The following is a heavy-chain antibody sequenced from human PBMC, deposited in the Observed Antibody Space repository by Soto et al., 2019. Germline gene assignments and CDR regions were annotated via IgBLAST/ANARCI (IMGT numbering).Heavy chain of an antibody. CDR2: IYHSGIT. CDR1: GGSISTGGYY. V-gene: IGHV4-31*03. Sequence: QVQLQESGPGLVKPSQTLSLTCTVSGGSISTGGYYWSWIRQHPGRGLEWIGYIYHSGITFSNPSLQSRVAISIDTSKNKFSLKLSSVAAADTDVYYCATVRWELHDAFDIWGQGTMVSVSS. D-gene: IGHD1-26*01. J-gene: IGHJ3*02. CDR3: ATVRWELHDAFDI.